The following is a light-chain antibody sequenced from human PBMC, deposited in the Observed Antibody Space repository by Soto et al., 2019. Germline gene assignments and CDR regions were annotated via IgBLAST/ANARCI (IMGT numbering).Light chain of an antibody. Sequence: EIVLTQSPGTLSLSPGERATLSCRASQSVSSSYLAWYQQKPGQAPRLLIYGASSTATGIPDRFSGGGSGTDFTLTTSRLELEDFAVYYCQQYASFGQGTKVEIK. CDR2: GAS. V-gene: IGKV3-20*01. CDR3: QQYAS. CDR1: QSVSSSY. J-gene: IGKJ1*01.